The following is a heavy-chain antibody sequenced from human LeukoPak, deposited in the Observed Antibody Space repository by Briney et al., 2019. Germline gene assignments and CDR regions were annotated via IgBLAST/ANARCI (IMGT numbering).Heavy chain of an antibody. CDR3: ARARYYDFWSGFDY. CDR1: GYTFTGYY. V-gene: IGHV1-69*05. J-gene: IGHJ4*02. D-gene: IGHD3-3*01. CDR2: IIPIFGTA. Sequence: ASVKVSCKASGYTFTGYYMHWVRQAPGQGLEWMGGIIPIFGTANYAQKFQGRVTITTDESTSTAYMELSSLRSEDTAVYYCARARYYDFWSGFDYWGQGTLVTVSS.